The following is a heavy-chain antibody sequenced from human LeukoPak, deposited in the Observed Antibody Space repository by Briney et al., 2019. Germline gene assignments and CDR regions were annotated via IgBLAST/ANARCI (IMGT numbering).Heavy chain of an antibody. CDR3: AISTWELLGGLDY. Sequence: SETLSLTCTVSGGSISSYYWSWIRQPPGKGLEWIGYIYYSGSTTYNTSLKSRVTISVDTSKNQFSLKLSSVTAADTAVYYCAISTWELLGGLDYWGQGTLVTVSS. CDR2: IYYSGST. V-gene: IGHV4-59*08. D-gene: IGHD1-26*01. J-gene: IGHJ4*02. CDR1: GGSISSYY.